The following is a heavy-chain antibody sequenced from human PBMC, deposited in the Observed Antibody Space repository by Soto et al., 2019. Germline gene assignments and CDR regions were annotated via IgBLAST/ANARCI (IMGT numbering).Heavy chain of an antibody. CDR2: IKQDGSEK. D-gene: IGHD3-22*01. V-gene: IGHV3-7*01. CDR1: GFTFSSYW. J-gene: IGHJ4*02. Sequence: GGSLRLSCAASGFTFSSYWMSWVRQAPGKGLEWVANIKQDGSEKYYVDSVKGRFTISRDNAKNSLYLQMNSLRAEDTAVYYCARDYYDSSGYYEGPSYYFDYWGQGTLVTVS. CDR3: ARDYYDSSGYYEGPSYYFDY.